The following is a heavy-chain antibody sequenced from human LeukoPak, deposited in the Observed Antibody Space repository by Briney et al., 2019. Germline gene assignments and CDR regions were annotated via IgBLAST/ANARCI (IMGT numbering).Heavy chain of an antibody. CDR2: INPNSGGT. CDR1: GYTFTSYG. Sequence: ASVKVSCKASGYTFTSYGISWVRQAPGQGLEWMGWINPNSGGTNYAQKFQGRVTMTRDTSISTAYMELSRLRSDDTAVYYCARDLRGSYYFDYWSQGTLVTVSS. V-gene: IGHV1-2*02. D-gene: IGHD1-26*01. J-gene: IGHJ4*02. CDR3: ARDLRGSYYFDY.